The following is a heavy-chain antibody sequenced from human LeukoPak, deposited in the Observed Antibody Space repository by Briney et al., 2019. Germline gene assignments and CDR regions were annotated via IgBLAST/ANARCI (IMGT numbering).Heavy chain of an antibody. CDR1: GGSISSGSYY. Sequence: SETLSLTCTVSGGSISSGSYYWSWIRQPTGKGLEWIGRIYTSGSTNYNPSLKSRVTISVDTSKNQFSLKLSSVTAADPAVYYCARLPAGGYYDSSGYLDYWGQGTLVTVSS. D-gene: IGHD3-22*01. J-gene: IGHJ4*02. V-gene: IGHV4-61*02. CDR3: ARLPAGGYYDSSGYLDY. CDR2: IYTSGST.